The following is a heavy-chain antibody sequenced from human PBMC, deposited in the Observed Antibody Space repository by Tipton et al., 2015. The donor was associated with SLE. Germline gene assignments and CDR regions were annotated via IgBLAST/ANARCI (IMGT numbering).Heavy chain of an antibody. J-gene: IGHJ4*02. Sequence: QVQLVQSGGGVVQPGRSLRLSCGASGVSFSSYAMHWVRKAPGKGLEWVAVISYDGSNIDYAGSVKGRFTISRDNSKDTLYLQMNTLRREDTAVYFCARALAYSSSPAALDSWGQGTLVTVSS. CDR3: ARALAYSSSPAALDS. CDR2: ISYDGSNI. CDR1: GVSFSSYA. V-gene: IGHV3-30*04. D-gene: IGHD6-19*01.